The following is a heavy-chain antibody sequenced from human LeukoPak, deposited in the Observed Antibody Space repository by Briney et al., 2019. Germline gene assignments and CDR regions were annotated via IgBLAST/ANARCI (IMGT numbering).Heavy chain of an antibody. D-gene: IGHD5-12*01. CDR3: AKARGYSGYDYFDY. CDR2: ISFDGNEK. Sequence: PGGSLRLSCAASGFSFSSYAMHWVRQAPGKGLEWVTLISFDGNEKYYADSVKGRFTISRDNSKNTLNLQVNSLRAEDAAVYYCAKARGYSGYDYFDYWGQGTLVTVSS. CDR1: GFSFSSYA. J-gene: IGHJ4*02. V-gene: IGHV3-30*18.